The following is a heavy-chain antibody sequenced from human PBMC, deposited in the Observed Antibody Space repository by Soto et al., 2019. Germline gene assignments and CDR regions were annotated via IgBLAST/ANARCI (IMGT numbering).Heavy chain of an antibody. CDR2: ITPIFGVA. CDR3: ARGGGAEDDGDYYYYGMDV. J-gene: IGHJ6*02. CDR1: GATFSTFA. D-gene: IGHD4-17*01. Sequence: QAQLVQSGAEVKKPGSSVTVSCKTSGATFSTFAISWVRQAPGQGLEWMGGITPIFGVANYAQKFQGRVTLTADEPTSTAYMELIGLRPEDTAVYYCARGGGAEDDGDYYYYGMDVWGQGTTVTVSS. V-gene: IGHV1-69*01.